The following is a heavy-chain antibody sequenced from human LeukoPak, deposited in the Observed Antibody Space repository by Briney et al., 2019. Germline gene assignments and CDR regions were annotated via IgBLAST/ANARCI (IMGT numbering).Heavy chain of an antibody. D-gene: IGHD5-12*01. V-gene: IGHV3-53*01. J-gene: IGHJ4*02. CDR3: ARQYRNYYFDY. CDR1: GFTVSSNH. CDR2: VYSTDNT. Sequence: QPGGSLRLSCAASGFTVSSNHMSWVRQAPGKGLEWVSVVYSTDNTYYVDSVKGRFTISRDNSKNTLYLQMNSLRVEDTAVYYCARQYRNYYFDYWGQGALVTVSS.